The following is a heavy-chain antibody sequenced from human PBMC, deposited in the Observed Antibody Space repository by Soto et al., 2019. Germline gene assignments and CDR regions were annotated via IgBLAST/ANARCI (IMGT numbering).Heavy chain of an antibody. J-gene: IGHJ4*02. V-gene: IGHV5-51*01. D-gene: IGHD1-1*01. CDR3: ARGNLYWNNAPDY. CDR1: GYSFTSYW. Sequence: GESLKISCKGSGYSFTSYWIGWVRQMPGKGLEWMGIIYPGDSDTRYSPSFQGQVTISADKSISTAYLQLSSLKASDTAMYYCARGNLYWNNAPDYWGQGTLVTVSS. CDR2: IYPGDSDT.